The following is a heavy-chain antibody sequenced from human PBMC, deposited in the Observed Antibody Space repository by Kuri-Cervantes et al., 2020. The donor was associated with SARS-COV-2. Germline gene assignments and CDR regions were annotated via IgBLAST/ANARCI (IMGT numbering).Heavy chain of an antibody. D-gene: IGHD3-10*01. Sequence: SVKVSCKASGGSFSSYPINWVRQAPKQGLQWMGRIIPILDIANYAQNFQDRITITADKSTSTAYMELSSLRSDDTAVYYCARATMVRRDFDYWGQGTLVTVSS. V-gene: IGHV1-69*04. CDR3: ARATMVRRDFDY. CDR1: GGSFSSYP. J-gene: IGHJ4*02. CDR2: IIPILDIA.